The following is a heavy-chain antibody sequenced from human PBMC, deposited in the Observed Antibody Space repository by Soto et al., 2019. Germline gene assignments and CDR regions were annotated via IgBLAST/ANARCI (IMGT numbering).Heavy chain of an antibody. D-gene: IGHD2-2*01. CDR1: GFTFSSYW. CDR2: IKQDGSEK. J-gene: IGHJ4*02. CDR3: ARGRGCSTGCHNFDY. V-gene: IGHV3-7*01. Sequence: EVQLVESGGGLVQLGGSLRLSCAASGFTFSSYWMSWVRQAPGKGLEWVANIKQDGSEKYYVDSVKGRFTISRDNAKNSLYLQMNSLRAEDTAVYYCARGRGCSTGCHNFDYWGQGTLVTVSS.